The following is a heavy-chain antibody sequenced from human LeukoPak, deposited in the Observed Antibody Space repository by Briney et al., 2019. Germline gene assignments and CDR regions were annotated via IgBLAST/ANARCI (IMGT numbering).Heavy chain of an antibody. CDR3: ARDWCSTSCPTKDYYYMDV. CDR1: GYTFTSYG. CDR2: ISAYNGNT. Sequence: GASVKVSCKASGYTFTSYGISWVRQAPGQGLEWMGWISAYNGNTNYAQKLQGRVTMTTGTSTSTAYMELRSLRSDDTAVYYCARDWCSTSCPTKDYYYMDVWGKGTTVTVSS. J-gene: IGHJ6*03. V-gene: IGHV1-18*01. D-gene: IGHD2-2*01.